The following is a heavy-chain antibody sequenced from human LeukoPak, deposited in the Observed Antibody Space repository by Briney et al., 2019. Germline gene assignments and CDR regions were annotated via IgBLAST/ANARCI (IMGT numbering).Heavy chain of an antibody. V-gene: IGHV4-34*01. CDR2: INHSGST. CDR1: GGSFSGYY. D-gene: IGHD3-22*01. CDR3: ARDYYDSSGYYYGLHDY. J-gene: IGHJ4*02. Sequence: SETLSLTCAVYGGSFSGYYWSWIRQPPGKGLEWIGEINHSGSTNYNPSLKSRVTISVDTSKNQFSLKLSSVTAADTAVYYCARDYYDSSGYYYGLHDYWGQGTLVTVSS.